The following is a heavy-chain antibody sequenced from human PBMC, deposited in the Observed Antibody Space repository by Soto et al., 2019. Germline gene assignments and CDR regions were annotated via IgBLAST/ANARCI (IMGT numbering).Heavy chain of an antibody. CDR3: AKDFPALHDAVGLFDY. J-gene: IGHJ4*02. Sequence: GGSLRLSCAASGFTFSSYGMHWVRQAPGKGLEWVAVISYDGSNKYYADSVKGRFTISRDNSKNTLYLQMNSLRAEDTAVYYCAKDFPALHDAVGLFDYWGQGTLVTVSS. CDR2: ISYDGSNK. D-gene: IGHD1-1*01. CDR1: GFTFSSYG. V-gene: IGHV3-30*18.